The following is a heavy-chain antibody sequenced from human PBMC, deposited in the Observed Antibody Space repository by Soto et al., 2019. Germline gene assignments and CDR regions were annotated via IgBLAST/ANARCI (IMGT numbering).Heavy chain of an antibody. CDR1: GFTFSSYA. Sequence: EVQLLESGGGLVQPGGSLRLSCAASGFTFSSYAMSWVRQAPGKGLEWVSAISGSGGSTYYADSVKGRFTISRDNSKNTLYLQMNSLRAEDTAVYYCAKDMDGNSSGWWGNPYYFDYWGQGTLVTVSS. CDR2: ISGSGGST. V-gene: IGHV3-23*01. CDR3: AKDMDGNSSGWWGNPYYFDY. J-gene: IGHJ4*02. D-gene: IGHD6-19*01.